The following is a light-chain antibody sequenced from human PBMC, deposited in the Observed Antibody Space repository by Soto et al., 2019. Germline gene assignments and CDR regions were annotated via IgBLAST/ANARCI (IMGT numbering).Light chain of an antibody. CDR2: AAS. Sequence: DIQMTQSPSSLSASVGDRVTITCRASQSISNYLNWYRQKPGKAPKFLIYAASSLQSGVPSRFSGSGSGTDFTLTISSLQPEDFATYYCQQSYSAPRTFGQGTKLEIK. CDR1: QSISNY. J-gene: IGKJ2*01. V-gene: IGKV1-39*01. CDR3: QQSYSAPRT.